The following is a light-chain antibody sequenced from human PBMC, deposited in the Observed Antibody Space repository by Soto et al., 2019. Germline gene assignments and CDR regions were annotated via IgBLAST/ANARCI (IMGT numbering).Light chain of an antibody. V-gene: IGKV3-20*01. Sequence: EIVLTQSPGTLSLSPGERATLSCRASQSISSSYLAWYQQKPGQAPRLLIYAASSRATGIPDRFSCSGSGTDFTLTISRLEHEDFAVYYCQQYGSSPPVTFGQGTRLEIK. CDR1: QSISSSY. J-gene: IGKJ5*01. CDR2: AAS. CDR3: QQYGSSPPVT.